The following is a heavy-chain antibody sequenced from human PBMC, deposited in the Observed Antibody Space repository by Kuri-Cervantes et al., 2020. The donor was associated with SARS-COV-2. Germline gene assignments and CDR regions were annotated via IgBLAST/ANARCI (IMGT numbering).Heavy chain of an antibody. CDR3: ERGGTGIVTGFDP. J-gene: IGHJ5*02. D-gene: IGHD3-16*02. Sequence: ASVNVSCQASGYTFTGYYMHWVRQAPGQGLEWMGWINPNSGGTNYAQKFQGRVTMTSDTSISTAYMELRRLSSDATAVYYCERGGTGIVTGFDPWGQGTLVTVSS. CDR1: GYTFTGYY. V-gene: IGHV1-2*02. CDR2: INPNSGGT.